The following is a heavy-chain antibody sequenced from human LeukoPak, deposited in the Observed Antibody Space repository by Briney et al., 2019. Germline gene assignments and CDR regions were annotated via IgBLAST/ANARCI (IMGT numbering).Heavy chain of an antibody. CDR3: ARGHFMGYYYYYMDV. CDR2: INPNSGGT. V-gene: IGHV1-2*02. J-gene: IGHJ6*03. CDR1: GYTFTGYY. D-gene: IGHD3-16*01. Sequence: ASVKVSCKASGYTFTGYYMHWVRQAPGQGLEWMGWINPNSGGTNYAQKFQGRVTMTRDTSISTAYMELSRLRSDDTAVYYCARGHFMGYYYYYMDVWGKGTTVTVSS.